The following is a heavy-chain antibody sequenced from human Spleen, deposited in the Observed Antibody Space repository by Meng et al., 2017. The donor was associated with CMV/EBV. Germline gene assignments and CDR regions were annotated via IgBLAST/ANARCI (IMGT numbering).Heavy chain of an antibody. J-gene: IGHJ6*02. CDR1: GSTFNRYW. CDR3: TKDFFEGGYYYGMDV. Sequence: GESLKISCAASGSTFNRYWMNWARQAPGKGLEWVAVISHDGSGKYYADSVKGRFTISRDNSRNTLSLQMNSLRAEDTAVYYCTKDFFEGGYYYGMDVWGQGTTVTVSS. CDR2: ISHDGSGK. V-gene: IGHV3-30*18. D-gene: IGHD3-3*01.